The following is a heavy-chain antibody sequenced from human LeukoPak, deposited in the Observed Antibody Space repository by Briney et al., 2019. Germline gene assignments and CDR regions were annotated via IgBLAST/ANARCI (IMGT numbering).Heavy chain of an antibody. J-gene: IGHJ4*02. Sequence: HTGGSLRLSCAASGFTFSSYAMSWVRQAPGKGLEWVSTVSVYGGTTYYADSVKGRFTISRDNSKNTLYLQMNSLRPEDAAVYFCAKELHGSGNYAFDYWGQGTLVTVSS. V-gene: IGHV3-23*01. CDR3: AKELHGSGNYAFDY. CDR1: GFTFSSYA. CDR2: VSVYGGTT. D-gene: IGHD3-10*01.